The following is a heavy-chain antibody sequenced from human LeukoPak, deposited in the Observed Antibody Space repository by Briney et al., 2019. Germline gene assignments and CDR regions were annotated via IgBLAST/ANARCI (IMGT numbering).Heavy chain of an antibody. V-gene: IGHV4-38-2*01. CDR2: IYHSGST. CDR1: GYSISSGYY. Sequence: SETLSLTCAVSGYSISSGYYWGWIRQPPGKGLEWIGSIYHSGSTYYNPSLKSRVTISVDTSKNQFSLKLGSVTAADTAVYYCARGGFGIAVAGRDYWGQGTLVTVSS. D-gene: IGHD6-19*01. CDR3: ARGGFGIAVAGRDY. J-gene: IGHJ4*02.